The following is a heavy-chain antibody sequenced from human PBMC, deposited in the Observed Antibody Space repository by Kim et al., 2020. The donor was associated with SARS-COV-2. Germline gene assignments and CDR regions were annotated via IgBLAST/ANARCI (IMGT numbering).Heavy chain of an antibody. CDR1: GYTFTSYG. V-gene: IGHV1-18*01. J-gene: IGHJ4*02. CDR2: ISAYNGNT. D-gene: IGHD3-10*01. Sequence: ASVKVSCKASGYTFTSYGISWVRQAPGQGLEWMGWISAYNGNTNYAQKLQGRVTMTTDTSTSTAYMELRSLRSDDTAVYYCAREEGRTGSYYNYREYYFDYWGQGTLVTVSS. CDR3: AREEGRTGSYYNYREYYFDY.